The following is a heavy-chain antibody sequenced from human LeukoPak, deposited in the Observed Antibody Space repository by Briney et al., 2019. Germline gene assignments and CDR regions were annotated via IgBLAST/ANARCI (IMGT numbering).Heavy chain of an antibody. V-gene: IGHV3-9*01. D-gene: IGHD3-22*01. CDR3: AKDDSSGYPPRNFDY. Sequence: PGRSLRLSCAASGFTFDDYAMHWVRQAPGKGLEWVSGISWNSGSIGYADSVKGRFTISRDNAKNSLYLQMNSLRAEDTALYYCAKDDSSGYPPRNFDYWGQGTLVTVPS. CDR1: GFTFDDYA. CDR2: ISWNSGSI. J-gene: IGHJ4*02.